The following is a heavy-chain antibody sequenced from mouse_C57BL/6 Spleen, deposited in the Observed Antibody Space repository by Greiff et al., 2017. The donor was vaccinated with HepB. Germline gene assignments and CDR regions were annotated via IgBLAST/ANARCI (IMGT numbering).Heavy chain of an antibody. D-gene: IGHD1-1*01. CDR2: ISYDGSN. CDR1: GYSITSGYY. J-gene: IGHJ4*01. V-gene: IGHV3-6*01. Sequence: ESGPGLVKPSQSLSLTCSVTGYSITSGYYWNWIRQFPGNKLEWMGYISYDGSNNYNPSLKNRISITRDTSKNQFFLKLNSVTTEDTATYYCAREGGSTGAMDYWGQGTSVTVSS. CDR3: AREGGSTGAMDY.